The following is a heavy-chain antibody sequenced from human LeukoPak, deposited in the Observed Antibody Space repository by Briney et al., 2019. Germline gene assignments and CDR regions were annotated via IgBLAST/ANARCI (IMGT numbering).Heavy chain of an antibody. CDR1: GGSISSYY. CDR3: ASLSPMDGGNPNDAFDI. V-gene: IGHV4-59*08. D-gene: IGHD4-23*01. Sequence: PSETLSLTCTVSGGSISSYYWSWIRQPPGKGLEWIGYIYYSGSTNYNPSLKSRVTISVDTSKNQFSLKLSSVTAADTAVYYCASLSPMDGGNPNDAFDIWGQGTMVTVSS. CDR2: IYYSGST. J-gene: IGHJ3*02.